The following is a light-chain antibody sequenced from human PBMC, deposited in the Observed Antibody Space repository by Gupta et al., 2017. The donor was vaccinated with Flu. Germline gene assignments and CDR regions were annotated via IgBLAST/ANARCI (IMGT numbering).Light chain of an antibody. CDR2: ATS. CDR1: NGIDSGF. CDR3: QHYGSSPMT. Sequence: VTLSVSPGDSATLSCRASNGIDSGFFAWYQQKPGQSPRLLIYATSTRATGIPDRFSGSGSGTDFTLTISRLEAEDLAVYYCQHYGSSPMTFGQGTKVEI. V-gene: IGKV3-20*01. J-gene: IGKJ1*01.